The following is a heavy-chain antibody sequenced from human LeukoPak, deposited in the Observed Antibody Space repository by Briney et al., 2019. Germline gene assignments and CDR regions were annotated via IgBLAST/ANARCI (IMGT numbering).Heavy chain of an antibody. D-gene: IGHD3-22*01. J-gene: IGHJ4*02. Sequence: PGGSLRLSCAASGFTFSSYWMHWVRQPPGKGLVWVSRIKNDGSTTTYADSVKGRFTISRDNSKNTLYLQMNSLRAEDTAVYYCAKDNDDSSGYYYPTSLNFDYWGQGTLVTVSS. CDR3: AKDNDDSSGYYYPTSLNFDY. CDR1: GFTFSSYW. V-gene: IGHV3-74*01. CDR2: IKNDGSTT.